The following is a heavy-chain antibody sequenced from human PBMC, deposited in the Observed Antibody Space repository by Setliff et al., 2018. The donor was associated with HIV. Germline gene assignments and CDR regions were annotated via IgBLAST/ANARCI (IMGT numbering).Heavy chain of an antibody. CDR1: GFTFSNAW. CDR3: TTDQWWFGF. Sequence: PGGSLRLSCAASGFTFSNAWMSWVRQAPGKGLEWVGRIKSNTDGGTTDYAAPVKGRFTISRDDSKNTLYLQVNSLKTEDTAVYYCTTDQWWFGFWGQGTTVTSP. CDR2: IKSNTDGGTT. V-gene: IGHV3-15*01. J-gene: IGHJ6*02. D-gene: IGHD3-10*01.